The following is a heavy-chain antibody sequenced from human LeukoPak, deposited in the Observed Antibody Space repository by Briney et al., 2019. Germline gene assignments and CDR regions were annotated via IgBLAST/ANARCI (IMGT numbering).Heavy chain of an antibody. V-gene: IGHV1-2*06. Sequence: ASVKVSCKASGYTFTGYYMHWVRQAPGQGLEWMGRINPNSGGTNYAQKFQGRVTMTRDTSISTAYMELSRLRSDDTAVYYCARDGDSYGHYYYYYMDVWGKGTTVTVSS. CDR3: ARDGDSYGHYYYYYMDV. CDR1: GYTFTGYY. CDR2: INPNSGGT. D-gene: IGHD5-18*01. J-gene: IGHJ6*03.